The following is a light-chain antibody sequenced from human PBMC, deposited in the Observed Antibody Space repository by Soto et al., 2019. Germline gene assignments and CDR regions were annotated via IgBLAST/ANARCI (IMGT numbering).Light chain of an antibody. Sequence: EIVLTQSPATLSLSPGERATLSCRASQSVSSSLAWFQHKPGKAPRLLIYDASNRATGVPARFRGSGSGTDVTLTISSREPEDFAVYYCQHRSNWPRTFGQGTKLEIK. V-gene: IGKV3-11*01. J-gene: IGKJ2*01. CDR2: DAS. CDR3: QHRSNWPRT. CDR1: QSVSSS.